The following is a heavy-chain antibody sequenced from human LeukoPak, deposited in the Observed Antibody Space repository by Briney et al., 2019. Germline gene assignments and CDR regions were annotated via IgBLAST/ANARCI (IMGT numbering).Heavy chain of an antibody. D-gene: IGHD6-6*01. CDR3: AREQLHYYYYGMDV. Sequence: PGGSLRLSCAASGFTVSSNYMSWVRQAPGKGLEWVSVIYSGGSTYYADSVKGRFTISRDNSKNTLYLQMNSLRAEGTAVYYCAREQLHYYYYGMDVWGQGTTVTVSS. V-gene: IGHV3-66*01. CDR1: GFTVSSNY. CDR2: IYSGGST. J-gene: IGHJ6*02.